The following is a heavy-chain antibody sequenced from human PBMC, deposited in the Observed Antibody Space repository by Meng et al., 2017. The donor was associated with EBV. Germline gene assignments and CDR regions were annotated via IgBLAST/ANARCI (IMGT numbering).Heavy chain of an antibody. Sequence: QVQRVQSGAEVKEAGSSVNVSCKASGGTFSSYAISWVRQAPGQGLEWMGGIIPIFGTANYAQKFQGRVTITADKSTSTAYMELSSLRSEDTAVYYCARAEIAAAGRLDYWGQGTLVTVSS. J-gene: IGHJ4*02. CDR2: IIPIFGTA. CDR3: ARAEIAAAGRLDY. CDR1: GGTFSSYA. D-gene: IGHD6-13*01. V-gene: IGHV1-69*06.